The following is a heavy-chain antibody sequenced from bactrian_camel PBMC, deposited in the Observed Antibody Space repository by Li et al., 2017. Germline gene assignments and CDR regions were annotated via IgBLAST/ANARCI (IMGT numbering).Heavy chain of an antibody. Sequence: VQLVESGGGLVQPGGSLNLSCAASGFTFSRYAMSWVRQAPGKGVEWVSRISYDGTRASYTESVQGRFTISRNSANNTLYLQLNNLKTEDTAMYYCAKGRREYDCYSMPSCYDDSRGQGTQVTVS. CDR3: AKGRREYDCYSMPSCYDDS. D-gene: IGHD3*01. CDR2: ISYDGTRA. CDR1: GFTFSRYA. V-gene: IGHV3S42*01. J-gene: IGHJ4*01.